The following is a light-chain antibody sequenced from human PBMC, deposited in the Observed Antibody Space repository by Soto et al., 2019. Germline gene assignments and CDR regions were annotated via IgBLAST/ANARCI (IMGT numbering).Light chain of an antibody. Sequence: EIVLTQSPATLSLSPGERATLSCRASQSVSSYLAWYQQKPGQAPRLLIYDASNRATGIPARFSGSGSGRDFTLTISSLEPEDCAVYYCQHRSNWPLTFGGGTKVEIK. CDR3: QHRSNWPLT. CDR2: DAS. V-gene: IGKV3-11*02. J-gene: IGKJ4*01. CDR1: QSVSSY.